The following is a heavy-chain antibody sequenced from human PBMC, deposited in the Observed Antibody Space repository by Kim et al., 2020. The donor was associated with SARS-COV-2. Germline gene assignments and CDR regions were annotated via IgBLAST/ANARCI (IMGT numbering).Heavy chain of an antibody. Sequence: GGSLRLSCAASGFTFSSYAMSWVRQAPGKGLEWVSAISGSGGSTYYADSVKGRFTISRDNSKNTLYLQMNSLRAEDTAVYYCAKDITPITSSYSSGWYGEFDYWGQGTLVTVTS. J-gene: IGHJ4*02. CDR3: AKDITPITSSYSSGWYGEFDY. CDR1: GFTFSSYA. D-gene: IGHD6-19*01. V-gene: IGHV3-23*01. CDR2: ISGSGGST.